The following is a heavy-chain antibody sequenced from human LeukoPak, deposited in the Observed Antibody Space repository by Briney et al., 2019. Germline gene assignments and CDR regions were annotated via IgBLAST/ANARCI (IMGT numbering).Heavy chain of an antibody. J-gene: IGHJ4*02. V-gene: IGHV4-34*01. CDR3: ARGRWSGSYSDY. CDR2: INHSGST. Sequence: SSETLSLTCAVYGGSLSGYYWSWIRQPPGKGLEWIGEINHSGSTNYNPSLKSRVTISVDTSKNQFSLKLSSVTAADTAVYYCARGRWSGSYSDYWGQGTLVTVSS. CDR1: GGSLSGYY. D-gene: IGHD1-26*01.